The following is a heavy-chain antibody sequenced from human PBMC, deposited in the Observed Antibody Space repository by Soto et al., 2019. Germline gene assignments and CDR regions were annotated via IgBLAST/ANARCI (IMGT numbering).Heavy chain of an antibody. Sequence: ASVKLSCKASGYTFTSYGISWVRQAPGQGLEWMGWISAYNGNTNYAQKLQGRVTMTTDTSTSTAYMELRSLRSDDTAVYYCARDFLRGVLSGYTNLYFDYWGQGTLVTVSS. V-gene: IGHV1-18*01. D-gene: IGHD3-22*01. CDR1: GYTFTSYG. CDR2: ISAYNGNT. J-gene: IGHJ4*02. CDR3: ARDFLRGVLSGYTNLYFDY.